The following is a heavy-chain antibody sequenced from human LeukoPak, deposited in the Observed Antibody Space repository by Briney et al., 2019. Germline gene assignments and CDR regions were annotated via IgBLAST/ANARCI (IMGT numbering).Heavy chain of an antibody. CDR3: TTDVPNCSGGSCYSPDYYYYGMDV. Sequence: GGSLRLSCAASGFTFSNVWMNWVRQAPGKGLEWVGRIKSKTDGGTTDYAAPVKGRFTISRDDSKNTLYLQMNSLKTEDTAVYYCTTDVPNCSGGSCYSPDYYYYGMDVWGQGTTVTVSS. CDR2: IKSKTDGGTT. J-gene: IGHJ6*02. D-gene: IGHD2-15*01. CDR1: GFTFSNVW. V-gene: IGHV3-15*07.